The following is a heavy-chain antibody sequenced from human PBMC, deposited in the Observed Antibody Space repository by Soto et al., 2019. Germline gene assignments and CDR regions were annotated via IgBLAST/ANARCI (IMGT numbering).Heavy chain of an antibody. D-gene: IGHD3-3*01. CDR1: GGSISSSSYY. CDR3: ARTQWAYDFWSGYYPPHYYFDY. V-gene: IGHV4-39*01. J-gene: IGHJ4*02. Sequence: QLQLQESGPGLVKPSETLSLTCTVSGGSISSSSYYWGWIRQPPGKGLEWIGSIYDSGSTYYNPSLKSRVTISVDTSKNQFSLKLSSVTAADTAVYYCARTQWAYDFWSGYYPPHYYFDYWGQGTLVTVSS. CDR2: IYDSGST.